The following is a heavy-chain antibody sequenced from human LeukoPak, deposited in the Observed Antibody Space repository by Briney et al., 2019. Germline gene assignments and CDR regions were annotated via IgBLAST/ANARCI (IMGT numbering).Heavy chain of an antibody. CDR2: IYYDGSNI. J-gene: IGHJ4*02. Sequence: GGSLTLSCAASXFTFTTYVMHWVRQAPGKGLEWVAFIYYDGSNIYYADYVKGRFTISRDISKNTLYLQMDSLRAEDTAIYYCARDWKTNSFDYWGQGTLVTVSS. CDR1: XFTFTTYV. D-gene: IGHD1-1*01. V-gene: IGHV3-33*01. CDR3: ARDWKTNSFDY.